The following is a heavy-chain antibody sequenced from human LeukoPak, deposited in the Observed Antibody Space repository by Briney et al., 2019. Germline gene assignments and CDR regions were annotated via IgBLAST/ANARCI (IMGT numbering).Heavy chain of an antibody. CDR1: GYTFTGYY. J-gene: IGHJ4*02. CDR2: INPNSGGT. Sequence: ASAKVSCKASGYTFTGYYMHWVRQAPGQGLEWMGWINPNSGGTNYAQKFQGRVTMTRDTSISTAHMELSRLRSDDTAVYYCARAYYYGSGSYQFWGQGTLVTVSS. D-gene: IGHD3-10*01. CDR3: ARAYYYGSGSYQF. V-gene: IGHV1-2*02.